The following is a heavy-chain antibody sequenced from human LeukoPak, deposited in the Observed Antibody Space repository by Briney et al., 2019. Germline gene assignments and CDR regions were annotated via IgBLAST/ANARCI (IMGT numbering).Heavy chain of an antibody. V-gene: IGHV4-59*08. Sequence: SETLSLTCAVYGGSFSGYYWSWIRQPPGKGLEWIGYIYYSGSTNYNPSLKSRVTISVDTSKNQFSLKLSSVTAADTAVYYCARLAEGVGVGHDFDYWGQGTLVTVSS. CDR1: GGSFSGYY. J-gene: IGHJ4*02. CDR2: IYYSGST. CDR3: ARLAEGVGVGHDFDY. D-gene: IGHD1-26*01.